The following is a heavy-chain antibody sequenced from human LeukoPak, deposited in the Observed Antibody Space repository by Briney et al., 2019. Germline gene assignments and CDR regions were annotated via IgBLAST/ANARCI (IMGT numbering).Heavy chain of an antibody. CDR1: GFTFSGYA. CDR2: IRHDGSDR. D-gene: IGHD4-23*01. J-gene: IGHJ4*02. CDR3: AKLDYGGNGDY. V-gene: IGHV3-30*02. Sequence: GGSLRLSCAASGFTFSGYAMHWVRQAPGKGLEWVAFIRHDGSDRYHADSVKGRFTISRDDSKNTLYLQMDSLRAEDMAVYYCAKLDYGGNGDYWGQGTLVTVSS.